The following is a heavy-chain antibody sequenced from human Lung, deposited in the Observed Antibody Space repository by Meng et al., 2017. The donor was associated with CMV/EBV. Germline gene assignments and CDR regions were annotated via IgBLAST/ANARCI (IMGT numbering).Heavy chain of an antibody. D-gene: IGHD2/OR15-2a*01. Sequence: LQLVESESELKKPWATVKVSCKASGSTFSTYTRNWVRQAHGLGLGWMGWISTNTGTLPYTQGFTGRFVFSLDTSVRTAYLQIRCLKAEDTAVYYCVRGGNFDPWGQGTLVTVSS. J-gene: IGHJ5*02. CDR1: GSTFSTYT. CDR3: VRGGNFDP. CDR2: ISTNTGTL. V-gene: IGHV7-4-1*02.